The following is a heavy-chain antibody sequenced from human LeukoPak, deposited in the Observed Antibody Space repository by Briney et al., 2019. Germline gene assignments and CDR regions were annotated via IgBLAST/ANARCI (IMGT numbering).Heavy chain of an antibody. CDR3: ARGSSSGYYYAVYFDY. CDR2: ISSSSSTI. D-gene: IGHD3-22*01. CDR1: GFTFSSYS. J-gene: IGHJ4*02. V-gene: IGHV3-48*04. Sequence: PGGSLRLSCAASGFTFSSYSMNWVRQAPGKGLEWVSYISSSSSTIYYADSVKGRFTISRDNAKNSLYLQMNSLRAEDTAVYYCARGSSSGYYYAVYFDYWGQGTLVTVSS.